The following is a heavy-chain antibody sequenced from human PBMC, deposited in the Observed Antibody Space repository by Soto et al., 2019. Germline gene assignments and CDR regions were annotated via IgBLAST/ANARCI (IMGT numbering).Heavy chain of an antibody. CDR3: ARDTPYYYDSSGYHFDY. V-gene: IGHV3-11*06. CDR2: ISSSSSYT. Sequence: PGGSLRLSCAASGFTFSDYYMSWIRQAPGKGLEWVSYISSSSSYTNYADSVEGRFTISRDNAKNSLYLQMNSLRAEGTAVYYCARDTPYYYDSSGYHFDYWGQGTLVTVSS. D-gene: IGHD3-22*01. J-gene: IGHJ4*02. CDR1: GFTFSDYY.